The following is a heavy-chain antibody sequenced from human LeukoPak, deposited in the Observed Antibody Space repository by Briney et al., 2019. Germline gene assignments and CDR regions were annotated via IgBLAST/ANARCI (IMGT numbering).Heavy chain of an antibody. D-gene: IGHD3-9*01. V-gene: IGHV4-34*01. J-gene: IGHJ4*02. CDR1: GGSFSDYY. CDR2: INHSGST. Sequence: SETLSLTCAVYGGSFSDYYWSWIRQPPGKGLEWIGGINHSGSTNYNPSLKSRVAISVDTSKNQFSLKLSSVTAADTAVYYCARQRRLRYFGDWGQGTLVTVSS. CDR3: ARQRRLRYFGD.